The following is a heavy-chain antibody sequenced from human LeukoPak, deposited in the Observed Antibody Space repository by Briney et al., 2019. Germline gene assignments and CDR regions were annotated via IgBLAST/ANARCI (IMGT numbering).Heavy chain of an antibody. V-gene: IGHV3-23*01. CDR1: GFTFSSYA. D-gene: IGHD2/OR15-2a*01. Sequence: GGSLRLSCAASGFTFSSYAMSWVRQAPGKGLEWVSAISGSGGSTYYADSVKGRFTISRDNSKNTLYLQMNSLRAEDTAVYYCAKAVGVSITENLGYWGQGTLVTVSS. CDR2: ISGSGGST. J-gene: IGHJ4*02. CDR3: AKAVGVSITENLGY.